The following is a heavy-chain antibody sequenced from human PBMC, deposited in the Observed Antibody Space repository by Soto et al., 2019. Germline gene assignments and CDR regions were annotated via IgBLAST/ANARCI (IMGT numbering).Heavy chain of an antibody. D-gene: IGHD3-10*01. CDR1: GYTFTRYG. J-gene: IGHJ5*02. CDR2: TSGYTVNT. CDR3: AREERGSGRYIGRLNWFDP. V-gene: IGHV1-18*01. Sequence: GPGVNNSGALVKVSCTASGYTFTRYGISWVRQAPVEGLEWMRWTSGYTVNTNYAQKLQGRVTLTADTSTSTAYVELTSLTPDDTAVDYCAREERGSGRYIGRLNWFDPWGQGTQVTVS.